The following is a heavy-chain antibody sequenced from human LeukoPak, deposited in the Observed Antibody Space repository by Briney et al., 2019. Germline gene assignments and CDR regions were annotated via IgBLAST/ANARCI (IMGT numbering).Heavy chain of an antibody. CDR1: GFTFSSYS. Sequence: GGSLRLSCAASGFTFSSYSMSWVRQAPGKGPEWLSYISTMSTTKYYADSVKGRFTFSRDDAKNSLSLQMKSLRADDTAVYYCAKEMGYCTGGSCYRWFDSWGQGTLVTVSS. CDR3: AKEMGYCTGGSCYRWFDS. CDR2: ISTMSTTK. J-gene: IGHJ5*01. V-gene: IGHV3-48*01. D-gene: IGHD2-15*01.